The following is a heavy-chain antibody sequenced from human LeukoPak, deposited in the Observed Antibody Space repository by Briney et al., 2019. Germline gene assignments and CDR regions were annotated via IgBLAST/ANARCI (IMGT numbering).Heavy chain of an antibody. V-gene: IGHV1-2*02. CDR2: INPSSGGT. J-gene: IGHJ5*02. CDR3: ARGTSSGVVHNWSYP. CDR1: RYTFTGYH. D-gene: IGHD3-3*01. Sequence: ASVKVSCKASRYTFTGYHMHWVRQAPGQGLEWMGWINPSSGGTSYAQKFQGRVTMTRNTSISTAYMELSSLRSEDAAVYYCARGTSSGVVHNWSYPWGQGTLVTVSS.